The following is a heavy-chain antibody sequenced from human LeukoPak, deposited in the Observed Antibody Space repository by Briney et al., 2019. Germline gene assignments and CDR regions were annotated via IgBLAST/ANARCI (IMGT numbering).Heavy chain of an antibody. CDR1: GFTFSSYV. V-gene: IGHV3-23*01. CDR2: ISGNGKRI. Sequence: GGSLRLSCTASGFTFSSYVMSWVRQAPGKGLEWVSGISGNGKRIDYAGSVRGRFTLSRDNSKNILYLQLNSLRADDTAIYYCAKDGEVGTAVLRASYYFDRWGQGALVTVSS. J-gene: IGHJ4*02. D-gene: IGHD2-21*02. CDR3: AKDGEVGTAVLRASYYFDR.